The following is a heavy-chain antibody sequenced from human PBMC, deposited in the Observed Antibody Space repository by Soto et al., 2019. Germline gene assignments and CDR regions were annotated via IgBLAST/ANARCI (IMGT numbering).Heavy chain of an antibody. CDR3: ARAFYYNANWFDP. CDR2: ISSSSSYI. D-gene: IGHD3-10*01. J-gene: IGHJ5*02. V-gene: IGHV3-21*01. CDR1: GFTFSSYS. Sequence: GGSLRLSCAASGFTFSSYSMNWVRQAPGKGLEWVSSISSSSSYIYYADSVKGRFTISRDNAKNSLYLLMNSLRAEDTAVYYCARAFYYNANWFDPWGQGTLVTVSS.